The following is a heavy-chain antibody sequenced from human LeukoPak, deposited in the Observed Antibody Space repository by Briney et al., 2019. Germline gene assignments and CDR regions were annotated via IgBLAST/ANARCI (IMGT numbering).Heavy chain of an antibody. CDR1: GFTFSSYW. Sequence: PGGSLRLSCAASGFTFSSYWMSWGRQAPGKGLEWVANIKQDGSEKEDVDAVKGRFTISRDNANNSRYLQMNRLRAEDTPVYYCARENSGSYYQFDYWGQGTLVTVSS. CDR2: IKQDGSEK. V-gene: IGHV3-7*01. J-gene: IGHJ4*02. CDR3: ARENSGSYYQFDY. D-gene: IGHD1-26*01.